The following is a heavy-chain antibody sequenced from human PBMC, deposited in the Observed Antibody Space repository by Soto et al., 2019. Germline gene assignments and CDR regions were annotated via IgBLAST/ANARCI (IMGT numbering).Heavy chain of an antibody. J-gene: IGHJ4*02. CDR1: GFTFNNYA. Sequence: EVQLLESGGGLVQPGGSLRLSCAASGFTFNNYAMTWVRQAPGKGLEWVSAISGGGDTTYYTDSVKGRFTVSRDGSKNTLYLQMSSLRAEDTALYFDFWGQGTLVTVSS. CDR3: F. CDR2: ISGGGDTT. V-gene: IGHV3-23*01.